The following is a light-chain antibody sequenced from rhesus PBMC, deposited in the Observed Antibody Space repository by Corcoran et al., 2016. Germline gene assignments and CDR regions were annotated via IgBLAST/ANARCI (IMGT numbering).Light chain of an antibody. Sequence: DIQMTQSPSSLSASVGDRVTLTCRTSENVNNYLNWYQQKPGKAPKLMIYKASTLQSGVPSRFSGSGSATYDTFTISSLQSEDVATYYCQHNYGTPLTFGGVTKVEIK. V-gene: IGKV1-74*01. CDR3: QHNYGTPLT. J-gene: IGKJ4*01. CDR2: KAS. CDR1: ENVNNY.